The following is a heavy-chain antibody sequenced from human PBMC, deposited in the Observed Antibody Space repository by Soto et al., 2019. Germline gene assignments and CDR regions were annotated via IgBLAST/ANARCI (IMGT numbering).Heavy chain of an antibody. CDR2: IYHTGGT. V-gene: IGHV4-4*02. D-gene: IGHD6-6*01. Sequence: PSETLSLTCAVSGGSISSSNWWSWVRQPPGKELEWIGEIYHTGGTNYNPSLKSRVTISVDKSKNEFYLKPSSVTAADTAVYYCARNLDSYSSSPAGYWGQGTLVTVSS. CDR1: GGSISSSNW. CDR3: ARNLDSYSSSPAGY. J-gene: IGHJ4*02.